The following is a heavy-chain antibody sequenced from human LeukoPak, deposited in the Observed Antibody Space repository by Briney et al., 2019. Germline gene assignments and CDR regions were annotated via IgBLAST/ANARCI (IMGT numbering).Heavy chain of an antibody. D-gene: IGHD1-26*01. J-gene: IGHJ4*02. CDR3: ARDGRLGGIDF. Sequence: KSSDTLSLTCTVSGGSLSSYYWTWIRQPPGRGVEWIGCIDYSGSNNFNTSLKSRVTLSVDSSNNQFSLNLTSVTAADTAVYYCARDGRLGGIDFWGQGALVTVSS. V-gene: IGHV4-59*01. CDR2: IDYSGSN. CDR1: GGSLSSYY.